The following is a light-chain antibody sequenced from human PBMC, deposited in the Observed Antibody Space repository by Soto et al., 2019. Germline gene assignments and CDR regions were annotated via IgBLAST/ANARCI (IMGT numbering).Light chain of an antibody. CDR1: QSVLYSSNNKNY. CDR2: WAS. CDR3: QQYYSTPPAYT. Sequence: DIVMTQSPDSLAVSLGERATINCKSSQSVLYSSNNKNYLAWYQQKPGQPPKLLIYWASTRESGVPDRFSGSASGTDVTLTISSLQAEDVAVYYCQQYYSTPPAYTFGQGTKLEIK. J-gene: IGKJ2*01. V-gene: IGKV4-1*01.